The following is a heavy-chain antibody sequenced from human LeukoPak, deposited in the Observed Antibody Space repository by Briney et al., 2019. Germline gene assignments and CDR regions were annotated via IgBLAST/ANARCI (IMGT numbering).Heavy chain of an antibody. V-gene: IGHV3-15*01. Sequence: PGGSLRLSCGASGLTFRNAWMTWVRQAPGKGLEWVGRIKSKIDGGITDYAAPVRGRFTISRDDSKNTLFLQMNSLKTEDTAVYYCTTDHCSDTSTECSLTFYFDYWGQGILVTVSS. D-gene: IGHD2-2*01. CDR1: GLTFRNAW. J-gene: IGHJ4*02. CDR3: TTDHCSDTSTECSLTFYFDY. CDR2: IKSKIDGGIT.